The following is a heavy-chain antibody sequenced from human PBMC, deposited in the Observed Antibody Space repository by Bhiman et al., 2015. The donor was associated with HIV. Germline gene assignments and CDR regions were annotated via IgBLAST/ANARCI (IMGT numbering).Heavy chain of an antibody. Sequence: EVQLVESGGGLVQPGGSLRLSCAASGFTFSTYWMSWVRQAPGKGLEWVATIKQDGSEKYYVDSVRGRFTISRDNAKNSLYLQMNSLRAEDTAVYYCARAKLEIYYYYYYMDVWGKGTTVTVS. CDR3: ARAKLEIYYYYYYMDV. J-gene: IGHJ6*03. V-gene: IGHV3-7*05. CDR1: GFTFSTYW. D-gene: IGHD6-6*01. CDR2: IKQDGSEK.